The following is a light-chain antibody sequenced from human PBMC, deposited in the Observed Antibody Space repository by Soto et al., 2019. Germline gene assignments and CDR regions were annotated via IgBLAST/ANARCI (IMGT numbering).Light chain of an antibody. CDR1: QSVSSN. V-gene: IGKV3-15*01. CDR3: QQCSWHPFTVT. CDR2: DAS. J-gene: IGKJ4*01. Sequence: EIVMTQSPATLSVSPGERATLSCRASQSVSSNLAWYQQKPGQAPRLLIYDASTRATGIPARFSGSGSGTEYTLTISSLQPEDSAVYYCQQCSWHPFTVTFGGGTKVEIK.